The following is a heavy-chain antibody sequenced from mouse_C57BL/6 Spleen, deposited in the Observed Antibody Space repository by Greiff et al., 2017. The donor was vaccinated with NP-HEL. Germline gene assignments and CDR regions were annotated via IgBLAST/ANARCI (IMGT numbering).Heavy chain of an antibody. V-gene: IGHV3-6*01. CDR3: AREGVRYGAMDY. CDR1: GYSITSGYY. D-gene: IGHD1-1*01. J-gene: IGHJ4*01. Sequence: EVQLQESGPGLVKPSQSLPLTCPVTGYSITSGYYWYWIRQFPGTTLEWMGSISYDGSNNYNPPLKHRISITRDTSKDQCFLKLKSVTTEDTATYDCAREGVRYGAMDYWGQGTSGTVSS. CDR2: ISYDGSN.